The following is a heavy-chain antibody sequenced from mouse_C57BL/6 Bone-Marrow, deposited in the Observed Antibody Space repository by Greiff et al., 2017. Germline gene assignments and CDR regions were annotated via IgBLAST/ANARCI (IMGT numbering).Heavy chain of an antibody. Sequence: VQLQQPGAELVRPGSSVKLSCKASGYTFTSYWMHWVKQRPIQGLEWIGNIDPSDSETHYNQKFKDKATLTVDKSSSTACMQLSSLTSEDSAVYYGARGDNVTTAFDYWGQGTTLTVSS. CDR2: IDPSDSET. V-gene: IGHV1-52*01. D-gene: IGHD6-1*01. J-gene: IGHJ2*01. CDR1: GYTFTSYW. CDR3: ARGDNVTTAFDY.